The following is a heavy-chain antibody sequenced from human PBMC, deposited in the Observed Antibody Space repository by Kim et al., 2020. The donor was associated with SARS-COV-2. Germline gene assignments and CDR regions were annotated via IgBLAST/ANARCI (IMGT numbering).Heavy chain of an antibody. Sequence: ASVKVSCKTSGYSFTGFHINWVRQATGQGLEWMGWMSPSSGDTVYAQQFQGRVTMTRDTSITTAYLELSSLKSEDTAVYYCTRGVTAGYYYWVQVTLVTV. CDR3: TRGVTAGYYY. J-gene: IGHJ4*02. CDR2: MSPSSGDT. CDR1: GYSFTGFH. D-gene: IGHD3-22*01. V-gene: IGHV1-8*01.